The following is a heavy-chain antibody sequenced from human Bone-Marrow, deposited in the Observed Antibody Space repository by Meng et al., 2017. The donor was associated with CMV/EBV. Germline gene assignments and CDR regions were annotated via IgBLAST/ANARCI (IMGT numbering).Heavy chain of an antibody. CDR3: ARGTLRRSDS. V-gene: IGHV4-59*01. J-gene: IGHJ4*02. CDR1: GGSISGYF. Sequence: GSLRLSCTVSGGSISGYFWSWIRQPPGKGLEWIGYIYYSGSTNYNPSLKSRVTISVDTSKNQFSLKLSSVTAADTAVYYCARGTLRRSDSWGQGTLVTVSS. D-gene: IGHD3-3*01. CDR2: IYYSGST.